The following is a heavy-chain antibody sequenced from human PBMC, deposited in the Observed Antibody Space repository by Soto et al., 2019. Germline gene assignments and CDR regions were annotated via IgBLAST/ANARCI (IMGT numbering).Heavy chain of an antibody. CDR1: GYTFISYY. D-gene: IGHD3-10*01. V-gene: IGHV1-46*01. Sequence: ASVKVSCKASGYTFISYYMHWVRQAPGQGLEWMGIINPNDGTTTYAQKFQGRVAMTRDTSTSTVYMKLSSLRYEDTAVYYCGREHGSGSRTFDYWGQGTLVTVSS. CDR2: INPNDGTT. J-gene: IGHJ4*02. CDR3: GREHGSGSRTFDY.